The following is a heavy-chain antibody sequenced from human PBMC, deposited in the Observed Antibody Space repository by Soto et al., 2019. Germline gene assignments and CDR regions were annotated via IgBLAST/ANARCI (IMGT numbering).Heavy chain of an antibody. D-gene: IGHD6-13*01. CDR3: ARDRSNSEY. V-gene: IGHV1-18*01. J-gene: IGHJ4*02. Sequence: GASVKVSCKTSGYTYNRYGITWVRQAPGRGLELLGWISCYNHDTNYAQKFQDRVTMTTDTSTSTAYMELRSLRSDDTAMYYCARDRSNSEYWGQGTLVTV. CDR2: ISCYNHDT. CDR1: GYTYNRYG.